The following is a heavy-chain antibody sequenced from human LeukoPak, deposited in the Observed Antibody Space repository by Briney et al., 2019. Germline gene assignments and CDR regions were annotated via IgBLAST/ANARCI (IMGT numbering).Heavy chain of an antibody. CDR1: GYSFTSYW. CDR3: ARRGYSGYDYFDY. J-gene: IGHJ4*02. Sequence: ESLKISCKGSGYSFTSYWISWVRQMPGKGLEWMGKINPSDSYTNYSPSFQGHVTISADKSISTAYLQWSSLKASDTAMYYCARRGYSGYDYFDYWGQGTLVTVSS. V-gene: IGHV5-10-1*01. CDR2: INPSDSYT. D-gene: IGHD5-12*01.